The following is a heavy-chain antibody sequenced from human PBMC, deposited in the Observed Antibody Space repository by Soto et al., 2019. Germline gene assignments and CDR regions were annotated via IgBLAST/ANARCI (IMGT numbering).Heavy chain of an antibody. CDR1: GFTFSSSA. J-gene: IGHJ4*02. Sequence: GGSLRLSCAASGFTFSSSAMHWVRQAPGKGLEWVTVISYDGSNKDYADSVKGRFTISRDNSKNTLYLQMDSLRADDMAVYYCARGAGYYFVVWGQGTLVTVAS. CDR3: ARGAGYYFVV. V-gene: IGHV3-30-3*01. CDR2: ISYDGSNK.